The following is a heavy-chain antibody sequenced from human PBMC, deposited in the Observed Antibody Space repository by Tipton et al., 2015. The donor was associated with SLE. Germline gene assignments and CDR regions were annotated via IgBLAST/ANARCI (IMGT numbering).Heavy chain of an antibody. J-gene: IGHJ4*02. CDR2: FSNTGST. Sequence: TLSLTCIVSGGSISSSYWSWIRQPPGKGLEWIGCFSNTGSTNFNPSLKSRVTISVDTSKNQFSLKLSSVTAADTAVYYCAGTWELTGFDYWGQGTLVTVSS. D-gene: IGHD1-26*01. V-gene: IGHV4-59*01. CDR3: AGTWELTGFDY. CDR1: GGSISSSY.